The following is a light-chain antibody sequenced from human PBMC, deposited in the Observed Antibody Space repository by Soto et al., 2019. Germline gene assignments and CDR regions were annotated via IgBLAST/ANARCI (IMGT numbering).Light chain of an antibody. CDR1: SSNIGAGYD. V-gene: IGLV1-40*01. Sequence: QSVLTQPPSVSGAPGQRVTISCTGDSSNIGAGYDVHWYQQLPGTAPKLLIYVNINRPSGVPDRFSASRSDSSASLAITGLQADDEADYYCQSYDSSLRVLFGGGTKVTVL. J-gene: IGLJ2*01. CDR2: VNI. CDR3: QSYDSSLRVL.